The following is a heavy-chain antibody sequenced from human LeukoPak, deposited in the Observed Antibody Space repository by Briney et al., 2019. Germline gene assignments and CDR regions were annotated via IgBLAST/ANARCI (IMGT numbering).Heavy chain of an antibody. CDR1: GYTFTGYY. CDR2: INPSSGGT. J-gene: IGHJ4*02. CDR3: ARGPRIAVAGTGTYY. Sequence: ASVKVSCKASGYTFTGYYIHWVRQAPGQGLEWMGWINPSSGGTNYAQKFQGRVTMTRDTSISTAYMDLSRLRSDDTAMYYCARGPRIAVAGTGTYYWGQGTMVTVSS. V-gene: IGHV1-2*02. D-gene: IGHD6-19*01.